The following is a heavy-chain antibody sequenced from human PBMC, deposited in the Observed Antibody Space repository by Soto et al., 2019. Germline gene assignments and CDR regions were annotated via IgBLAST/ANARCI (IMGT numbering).Heavy chain of an antibody. CDR1: GGSFSSYT. V-gene: IGHV1-69*08. CDR2: IIPILGIT. Sequence: QVQLVQSGAEVKKPGSSVKVSCKASGGSFSSYTICWVRQAPGQGLEGMGRIIPILGITNYAQKFQGRVTITADKSTSTAYMELSSLRSEDTAVYYCARERSSAYDYGRFYYYYGLDVWGQGTTVTVSS. J-gene: IGHJ6*02. CDR3: ARERSSAYDYGRFYYYYGLDV. D-gene: IGHD5-12*01.